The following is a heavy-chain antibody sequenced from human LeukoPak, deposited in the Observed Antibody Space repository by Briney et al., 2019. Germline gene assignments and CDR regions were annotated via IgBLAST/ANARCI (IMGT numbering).Heavy chain of an antibody. CDR3: ARGPPFSNWFDP. Sequence: SETLSLTCTVSGGSISSYYWSWIRQPPGKGLEWIGYIYYSGSTNYNPSLKSRVTISVDTSKNQFSLKLSSVTAADTAVYYCARGPPFSNWFDPWGQGTLVTVSS. CDR1: GGSISSYY. J-gene: IGHJ5*02. D-gene: IGHD3-3*01. CDR2: IYYSGST. V-gene: IGHV4-59*01.